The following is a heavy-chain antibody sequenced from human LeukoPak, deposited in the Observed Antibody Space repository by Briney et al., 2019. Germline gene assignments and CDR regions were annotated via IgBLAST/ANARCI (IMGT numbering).Heavy chain of an antibody. CDR2: TIPIFGTA. V-gene: IGHV1-69*13. D-gene: IGHD3-3*01. CDR1: GGTFSSYA. J-gene: IGHJ3*02. Sequence: GASVKVSCKASGGTFSSYAISWVRQAPGQGLEWMGGTIPIFGTANYAQKFQGRVTITADESTSTAYMELSSLRSEDTAVYYCARERVNYDFWSGYYPDAFDIWGQGTMVTVSS. CDR3: ARERVNYDFWSGYYPDAFDI.